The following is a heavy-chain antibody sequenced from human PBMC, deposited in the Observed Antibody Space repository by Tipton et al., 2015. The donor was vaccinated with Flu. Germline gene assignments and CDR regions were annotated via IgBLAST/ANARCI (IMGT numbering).Heavy chain of an antibody. Sequence: QLVQSGAEVTKPGKSLKISCKGSGYILSSDWIGWVRQMPGKGLEWMGAISPGDSHGTYSPPFQGQVTISVDKSINTAYLQWNSLKASDTAMYFCVRHPYCTDAVCPPGYWYFDLWGRGTPLSVSS. CDR1: GYILSSDW. V-gene: IGHV5-51*01. D-gene: IGHD2-21*02. CDR3: VRHPYCTDAVCPPGYWYFDL. J-gene: IGHJ2*01. CDR2: ISPGDSHG.